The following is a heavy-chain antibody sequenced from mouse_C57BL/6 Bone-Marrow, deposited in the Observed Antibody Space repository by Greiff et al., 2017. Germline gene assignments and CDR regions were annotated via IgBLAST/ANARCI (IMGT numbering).Heavy chain of an antibody. CDR3: AKKHPDITTVVATELDYAMDY. J-gene: IGHJ4*01. Sequence: VKLQESGPGLVQPSPSLSITCTVSGFSLTSYGVHWVRQSPGKGLEWLGVIWRGGSTDYNAAFMSSLSITKDNSKSQVFFKMNSQQADDTAISYWAKKHPDITTVVATELDYAMDYWGQGTSVTVSS. CDR1: GFSLTSYG. CDR2: IWRGGST. V-gene: IGHV2-5*01. D-gene: IGHD1-1*01.